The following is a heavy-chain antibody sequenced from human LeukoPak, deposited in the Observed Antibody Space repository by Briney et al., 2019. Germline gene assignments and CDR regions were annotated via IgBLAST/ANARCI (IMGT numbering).Heavy chain of an antibody. Sequence: SGPTLVNPTQTLTLTCTFSGFSLSASGMCVAWIRQPPGKAMEWLDRIDWDDYKYYSASLKTRLPISKDTSKNQVVLTMTNMDPVDTATYYCARTITTTVAFDYWGQGILVTVSS. CDR1: GFSLSASGMC. D-gene: IGHD4-11*01. CDR2: IDWDDYK. CDR3: ARTITTTVAFDY. J-gene: IGHJ4*02. V-gene: IGHV2-70*11.